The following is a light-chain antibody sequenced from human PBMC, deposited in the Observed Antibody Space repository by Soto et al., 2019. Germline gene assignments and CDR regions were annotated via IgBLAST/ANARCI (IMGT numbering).Light chain of an antibody. CDR1: TGPVASGHY. Sequence: QTVVTQEPSLTVSPGGTVTLTCGSSTGPVASGHYPYWFQQRPGQAPRXLIXDTXXXXXWTPARFXXSLXXXXXAXTLSGXXXXXXXXYYCFISNTGGRKVFGGGTKLTVL. J-gene: IGLJ3*02. CDR2: DTX. V-gene: IGLV7-46*01. CDR3: FISNTGGRKV.